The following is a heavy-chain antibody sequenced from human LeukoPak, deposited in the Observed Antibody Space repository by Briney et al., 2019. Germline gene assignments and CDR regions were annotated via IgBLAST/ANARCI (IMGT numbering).Heavy chain of an antibody. J-gene: IGHJ2*01. V-gene: IGHV1-2*02. D-gene: IGHD2-2*01. CDR3: AREKDIVVVPAALPLWYFDL. CDR1: GYTFTGYY. Sequence: ASVKVSCKASGYTFTGYYMHWVRQAPGQGLEWMGWINPNSGGTNYAQKFQGRVTMTRDTSISTAYMELSRLRSDDTAVYYCAREKDIVVVPAALPLWYFDLWGRGTLVTVSS. CDR2: INPNSGGT.